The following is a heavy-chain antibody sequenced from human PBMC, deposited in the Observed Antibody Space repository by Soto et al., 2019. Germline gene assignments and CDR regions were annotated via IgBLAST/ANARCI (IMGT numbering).Heavy chain of an antibody. J-gene: IGHJ5*02. CDR3: ARGLWFVELPIWFDP. CDR1: GYSFTSYW. D-gene: IGHD3-10*01. V-gene: IGHV5-10-1*01. CDR2: IDPSDSYT. Sequence: PGESLKISCKGSGYSFTSYWISWVRQMPGKGLEWMGRIDPSDSYTNYSPSFQGHVTISADKSISTAYLQWSSLKASDTAMYYCARGLWFVELPIWFDPWGQGTLVTVSS.